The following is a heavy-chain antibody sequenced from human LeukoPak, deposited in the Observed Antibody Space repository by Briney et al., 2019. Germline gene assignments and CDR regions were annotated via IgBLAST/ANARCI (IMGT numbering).Heavy chain of an antibody. Sequence: SETLSLTCGIYGESLGDHYWTWIRQAPGKGLEWIGEINDSGSTTYNPSLKSRVTISVDTSKNQFSLKLSSVTAADTAVYYCARVFLDRAPGSWYGSGAFDIWGQGTMVTVSS. J-gene: IGHJ3*02. V-gene: IGHV4-34*01. CDR3: ARVFLDRAPGSWYGSGAFDI. D-gene: IGHD6-13*01. CDR2: INDSGST. CDR1: GESLGDHY.